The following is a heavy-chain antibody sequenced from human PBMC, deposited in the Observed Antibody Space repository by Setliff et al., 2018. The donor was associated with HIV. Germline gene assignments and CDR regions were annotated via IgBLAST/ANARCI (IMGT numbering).Heavy chain of an antibody. CDR3: AREFATGGVVVRNAFVI. V-gene: IGHV3-48*03. D-gene: IGHD2-15*01. CDR1: GFTFSSYE. J-gene: IGHJ3*02. CDR2: ISSSGSTI. Sequence: GGSLRLSCAASGFTFSSYEMNWVRQAPGKGLEWVSYISSSGSTIYYADSVKGRFTISRDNAKNSLYLQMNSLRAEETAVYYCAREFATGGVVVRNAFVIWGQGTMVTVSS.